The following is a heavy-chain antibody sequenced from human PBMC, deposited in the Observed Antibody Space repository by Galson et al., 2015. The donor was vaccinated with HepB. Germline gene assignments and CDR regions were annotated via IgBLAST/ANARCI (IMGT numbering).Heavy chain of an antibody. V-gene: IGHV3-74*01. CDR2: INSDGSST. D-gene: IGHD3-22*01. CDR1: GFTFSSYW. Sequence: SLRLSCAASGFTFSSYWMHWVRQAPGKGLVWVSRINSDGSSTSYADSVKGRFTISRDNAKNTLYLQMNSLRAEDTAVYYCARGSGGYYPAEYFQHWGQGTLVTVSS. J-gene: IGHJ1*01. CDR3: ARGSGGYYPAEYFQH.